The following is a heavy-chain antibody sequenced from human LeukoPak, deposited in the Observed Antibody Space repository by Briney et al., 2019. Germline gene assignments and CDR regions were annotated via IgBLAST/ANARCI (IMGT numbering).Heavy chain of an antibody. J-gene: IGHJ4*02. V-gene: IGHV1-69*01. Sequence: EASVKVSCKASGGTFSSYTISWVRQAPGQGLEWMGGIIPIFGTANYAQKFQGRVTITADESTSTAYMELSSLRSEDTAVYYCARGLHYDFWSGYWFDYWGQGTLVTVSS. CDR3: ARGLHYDFWSGYWFDY. D-gene: IGHD3-3*01. CDR1: GGTFSSYT. CDR2: IIPIFGTA.